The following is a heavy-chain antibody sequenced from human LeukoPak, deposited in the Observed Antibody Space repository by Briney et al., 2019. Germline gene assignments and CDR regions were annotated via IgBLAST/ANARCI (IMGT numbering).Heavy chain of an antibody. J-gene: IGHJ5*02. Sequence: PGGSLRLSCAASGFTFSSYAMSRVRQAPGKGLEWVSAISGSGGSTYYADSVKGRFTISRDNSKNTLYLQMNSPRAEDTAVYYCAKGVSITIFGVAHDWFDPWGQGTLVTVSS. V-gene: IGHV3-23*01. CDR1: GFTFSSYA. D-gene: IGHD3-3*01. CDR2: ISGSGGST. CDR3: AKGVSITIFGVAHDWFDP.